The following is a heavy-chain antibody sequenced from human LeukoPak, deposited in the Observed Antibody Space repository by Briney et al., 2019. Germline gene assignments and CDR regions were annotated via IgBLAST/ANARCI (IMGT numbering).Heavy chain of an antibody. CDR1: GFTFSSYA. D-gene: IGHD3-10*01. CDR3: AKDQYYYGSGSLDY. J-gene: IGHJ4*02. Sequence: GGSLRLSCAASGFTFSSYAMSWVRQAPGKGLEWVSAISGSGGSTYYADSVKGRFTISRDNSKNTLYLQMNSLRAEDTAVYYCAKDQYYYGSGSLDYWGQGTLVTVSS. CDR2: ISGSGGST. V-gene: IGHV3-23*01.